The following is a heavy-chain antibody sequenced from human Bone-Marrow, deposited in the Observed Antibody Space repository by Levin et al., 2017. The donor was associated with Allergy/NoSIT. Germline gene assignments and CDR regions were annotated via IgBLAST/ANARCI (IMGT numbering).Heavy chain of an antibody. D-gene: IGHD2-8*01. CDR1: GGFMVNYY. J-gene: IGHJ4*02. V-gene: IGHV4-59*08. Sequence: SETLSLTCTVSGGFMVNYYWSWIRQPPGQGLEWSGYISYIGSTDYSPSLKSRVTVSLDMSKNQFSLSLSSVTAADTAVYYCARRHGTATYGRDNYFDYWGQGILVTVSS. CDR3: ARRHGTATYGRDNYFDY. CDR2: ISYIGST.